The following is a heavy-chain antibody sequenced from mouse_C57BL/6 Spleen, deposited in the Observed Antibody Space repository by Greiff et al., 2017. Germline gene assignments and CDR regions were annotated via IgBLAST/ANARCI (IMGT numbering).Heavy chain of an antibody. CDR2: ILPGSGST. Sequence: VQLHQSGAELMKPGASVKLSCKATGYTFTGYWIEWVKQRPGHGLEWIGEILPGSGSTNYNEKFKGKATFTADTSSNTAYMQLSSLTTEDSAIYYGARVPLITTVDYFDYWGQGTTLTVSS. J-gene: IGHJ2*01. V-gene: IGHV1-9*01. CDR3: ARVPLITTVDYFDY. D-gene: IGHD1-1*01. CDR1: GYTFTGYW.